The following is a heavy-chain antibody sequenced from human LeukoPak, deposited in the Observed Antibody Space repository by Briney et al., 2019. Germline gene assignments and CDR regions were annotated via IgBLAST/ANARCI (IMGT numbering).Heavy chain of an antibody. CDR3: ARVLPKYFDFLTGFYYYYGMDV. Sequence: KPGGSLRLSCAASGFTFSSHSMSWVRQAPGRGLEWLSFISDDAYNIDYADSVKGRFTISRDNAKNSLYLQMNSLRAGDTAVYYCARVLPKYFDFLTGFYYYYGMDVWGQGTTVTVSS. CDR1: GFTFSSHS. D-gene: IGHD3-9*01. CDR2: ISDDAYNI. V-gene: IGHV3-21*01. J-gene: IGHJ6*02.